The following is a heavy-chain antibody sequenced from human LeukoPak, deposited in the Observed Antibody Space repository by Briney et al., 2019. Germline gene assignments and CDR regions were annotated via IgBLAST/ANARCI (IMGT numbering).Heavy chain of an antibody. CDR1: GFTFSSYS. J-gene: IGHJ4*02. CDR2: ISSSSSTI. D-gene: IGHD3-22*01. V-gene: IGHV3-48*02. CDR3: ARVRVYYDRFLDY. Sequence: GRSLRLSCAASGFTFSSYSMNWVRQAPGKGLEWVSYISSSSSTIYYADSVKGRFTISRDNAKNSLYLQMNSLRDEDTAVYYCARVRVYYDRFLDYWGQGTLVTVSS.